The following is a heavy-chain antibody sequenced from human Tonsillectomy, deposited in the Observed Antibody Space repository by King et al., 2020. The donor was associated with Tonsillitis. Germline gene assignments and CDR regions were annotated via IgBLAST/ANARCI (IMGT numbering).Heavy chain of an antibody. D-gene: IGHD1-1*01. V-gene: IGHV6-1*01. CDR3: ARGKLKRRFLIYYYYYGMDV. Sequence: HVQLQQSGPGLVKPSQTLSLTCAISGDSVSSNSAAWNWIRQSPSRGLEWLGRTYYRSKWYNDYAVSVKSRITINPDTSKNQFSLQLNSVTPEDTAVYYCARGKLKRRFLIYYYYYGMDVWGQGTTVTVSS. J-gene: IGHJ6*02. CDR2: TYYRSKWYN. CDR1: GDSVSSNSAA.